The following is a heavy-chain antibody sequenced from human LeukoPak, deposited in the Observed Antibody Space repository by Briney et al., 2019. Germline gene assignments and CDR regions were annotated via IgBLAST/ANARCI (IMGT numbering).Heavy chain of an antibody. CDR2: IWYDGSNK. J-gene: IGHJ6*03. Sequence: GRSLRLSCAASGFTFSSYGMHWVRQAPGKGLEWVAVIWYDGSNKYYADSVKGRFTISRDNSKNTLYLQMNSLRAEDTAVYYCARENQSGYFGYYYYYMDVWGKGATVTVSS. CDR1: GFTFSSYG. D-gene: IGHD3-3*01. V-gene: IGHV3-33*01. CDR3: ARENQSGYFGYYYYYMDV.